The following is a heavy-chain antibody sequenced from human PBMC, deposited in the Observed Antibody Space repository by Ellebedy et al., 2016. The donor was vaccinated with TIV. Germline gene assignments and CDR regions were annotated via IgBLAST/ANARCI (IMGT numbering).Heavy chain of an antibody. CDR1: GFTFSGSS. D-gene: IGHD1-7*01. V-gene: IGHV3-48*04. CDR3: VKGTGTTNYRHHAFDF. Sequence: GESLKISXAASGFTFSGSSMNWVRQAPGKGLEWISYIMSTGNTVHYADSVKGRFTISRDNAKGSLYLQMNSLRAEDTAVYYCVKGTGTTNYRHHAFDFWGRGTMVTVSS. J-gene: IGHJ3*01. CDR2: IMSTGNTV.